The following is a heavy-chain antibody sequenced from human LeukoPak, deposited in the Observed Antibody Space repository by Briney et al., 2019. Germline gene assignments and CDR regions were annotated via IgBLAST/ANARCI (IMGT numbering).Heavy chain of an antibody. CDR1: GDSVSNNNAA. V-gene: IGHV6-1*01. J-gene: IGHJ4*02. CDR3: ARRQRGTTVSLFEY. D-gene: IGHD4-11*01. CDR2: TYYRSKWYN. Sequence: SQTLSLTCAISGDSVSNNNAAWNWIRQYPSRGLEWLGRTYYRSKWYNDYAVSVKSRITIDPDTSKNQFSLQLSSVTPEDTAVYYCARRQRGTTVSLFEYWGQGTLVTVSS.